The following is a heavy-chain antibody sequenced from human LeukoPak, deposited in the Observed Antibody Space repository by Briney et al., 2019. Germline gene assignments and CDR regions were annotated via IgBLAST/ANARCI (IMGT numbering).Heavy chain of an antibody. CDR1: GFTFDDYA. D-gene: IGHD3-10*01. V-gene: IGHV3-9*01. J-gene: IGHJ4*02. CDR3: AKGLWFGEFHPFDY. CDR2: ISWNSGSI. Sequence: GGSLRLSCAASGFTFDDYAMHWVRQAPGKGLEWVSGISWNSGSIGYADSVKGRFTISRHNAKNSLYLQMNSLRAEDTALYYCAKGLWFGEFHPFDYWGQGTLVTVSS.